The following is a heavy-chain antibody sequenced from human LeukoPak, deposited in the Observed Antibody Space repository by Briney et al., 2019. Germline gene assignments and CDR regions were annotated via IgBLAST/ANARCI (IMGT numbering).Heavy chain of an antibody. CDR2: IHHSGTT. J-gene: IGHJ2*01. CDR1: GDSMTNYY. D-gene: IGHD6-19*01. V-gene: IGHV4-59*01. Sequence: SETLSLTCTVSGDSMTNYYWNWIRQPPGKGLEWIGYIHHSGTTNYNPSLKSRLTMSVDTSKNQFSLKLTSVSAADTAMYFCARDGGSGWAYWYFDLWGRGTLVTVSS. CDR3: ARDGGSGWAYWYFDL.